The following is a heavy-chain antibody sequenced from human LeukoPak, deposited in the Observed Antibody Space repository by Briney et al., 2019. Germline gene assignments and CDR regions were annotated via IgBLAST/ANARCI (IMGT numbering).Heavy chain of an antibody. J-gene: IGHJ4*02. CDR2: INHSGST. V-gene: IGHV4-34*01. Sequence: SETLSLTCAVYGGSFSGYYWSWIRQPPGKGLEWIGEINHSGSTNYNPSLKSRVTISVDTSKNQFSLKLSSVTAADTAVYYCARVKYTSGWHFDYWGQGTLVTVSS. CDR1: GGSFSGYY. D-gene: IGHD6-19*01. CDR3: ARVKYTSGWHFDY.